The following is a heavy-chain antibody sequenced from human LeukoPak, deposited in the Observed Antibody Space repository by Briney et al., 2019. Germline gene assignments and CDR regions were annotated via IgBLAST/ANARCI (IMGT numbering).Heavy chain of an antibody. D-gene: IGHD3-22*01. V-gene: IGHV3-43*01. CDR2: ISWDGGST. CDR3: AKDKSRDYYDSSGYYFDY. J-gene: IGHJ4*02. CDR1: GFTFYDYT. Sequence: GGSLRLSCAASGFTFYDYTMHWVRHAPGKGLEWVSLISWDGGSTYYADSVKGRFTISRDNSKNSLYLQMNSLRTEDTALYYCAKDKSRDYYDSSGYYFDYWGQGTLVTVSS.